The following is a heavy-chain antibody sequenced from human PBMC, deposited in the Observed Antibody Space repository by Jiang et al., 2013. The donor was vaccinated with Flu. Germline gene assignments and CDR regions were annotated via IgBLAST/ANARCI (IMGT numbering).Heavy chain of an antibody. CDR1: GYTFTSYD. Sequence: GAEVKKPGASVKVSCKASGYTFTSYDINWVRQATGQGLEWMGWMNPNSGNTGYAQKFQGRVTMTRNTSVSTAYMELSSLRSEDTAVYYCARALLVGATLPFDPWGQGTLVTVSS. D-gene: IGHD1-26*01. CDR3: ARALLVGATLPFDP. V-gene: IGHV1-8*02. J-gene: IGHJ5*02. CDR2: MNPNSGNT.